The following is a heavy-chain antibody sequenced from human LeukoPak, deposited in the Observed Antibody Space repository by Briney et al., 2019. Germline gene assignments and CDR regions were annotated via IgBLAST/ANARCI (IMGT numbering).Heavy chain of an antibody. Sequence: GGSLRLSCAASGFTFSSYAMSWVRQAPGKGLEWVSAISGSGGSTYYADSVKGRFTISGDNSKNTLYLQMNSLRAEDTAVYYCAKSPSLYYYDSSGYADYWGQGTLVTVSS. D-gene: IGHD3-22*01. CDR2: ISGSGGST. CDR1: GFTFSSYA. J-gene: IGHJ4*02. V-gene: IGHV3-23*01. CDR3: AKSPSLYYYDSSGYADY.